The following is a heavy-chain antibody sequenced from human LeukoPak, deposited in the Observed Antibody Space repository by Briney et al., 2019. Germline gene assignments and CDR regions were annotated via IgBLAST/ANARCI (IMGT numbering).Heavy chain of an antibody. CDR3: ARDRGITIFGVLTY. J-gene: IGHJ4*02. CDR2: IKPDGSEK. Sequence: PGGSLRLSCAASGFTFSTYWMGWVRQAPGKGLEWVAKIKPDGSEKDHVDSVKGRFSISRDNAKNSLYLQMNSLRAEDTAVYYCARDRGITIFGVLTYWGQGTLVTVSS. CDR1: GFTFSTYW. V-gene: IGHV3-7*01. D-gene: IGHD3-3*01.